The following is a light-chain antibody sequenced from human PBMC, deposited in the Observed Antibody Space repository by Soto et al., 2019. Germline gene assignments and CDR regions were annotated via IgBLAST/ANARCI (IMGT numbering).Light chain of an antibody. J-gene: IGLJ1*01. CDR2: END. Sequence: QCVLAQPPPVSWAPGQKVALSPSGRSSNTGNNYVSWYQQLPGTAPKLLIYENDKRPSGIPDRFSGSKSGTSATLDITGLQTGDEADYYCATWDSSLSTGVFGTGTKVTVL. V-gene: IGLV1-51*02. CDR3: ATWDSSLSTGV. CDR1: SSNTGNNY.